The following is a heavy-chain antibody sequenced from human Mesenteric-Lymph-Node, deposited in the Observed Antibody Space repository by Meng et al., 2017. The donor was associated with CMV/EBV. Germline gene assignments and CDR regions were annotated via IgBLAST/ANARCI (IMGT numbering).Heavy chain of an antibody. D-gene: IGHD3-3*01. V-gene: IGHV3-7*01. CDR3: ARGYDFRYGMDV. Sequence: GESLKISCAASGFTFSMYWMNWVRQAPGRGLEWVANINQAGSERYYVDSVKGRFTISRDNAKNSLFLQMNTLRAEDTAVYYCARGYDFRYGMDVWGQGTTVTVSS. CDR2: INQAGSER. CDR1: GFTFSMYW. J-gene: IGHJ6*02.